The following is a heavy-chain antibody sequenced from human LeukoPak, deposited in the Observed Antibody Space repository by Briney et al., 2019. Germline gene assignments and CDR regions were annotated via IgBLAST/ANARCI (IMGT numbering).Heavy chain of an antibody. CDR3: AKDGISYGSSGYYFDY. Sequence: GGSLRLSCAASGFTFSSYGMHWVRQAPGKGLEWVAFIRYDGSNKYYADSVKGRFTISRDNSKNTLYLQMNSLRAEDTAVYYCAKDGISYGSSGYYFDYWGQGTPVTVSS. D-gene: IGHD3-22*01. CDR2: IRYDGSNK. V-gene: IGHV3-30*02. J-gene: IGHJ4*02. CDR1: GFTFSSYG.